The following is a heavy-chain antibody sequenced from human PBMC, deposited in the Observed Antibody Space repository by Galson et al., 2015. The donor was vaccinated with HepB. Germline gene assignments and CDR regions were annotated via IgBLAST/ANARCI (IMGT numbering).Heavy chain of an antibody. Sequence: SVKVSCKASGYTFTNYHIHWVRQAPGQGLEWMGIINPGGSTIVYAQRFQGRVTMTRDTSTTTVCMELSSLRSEDTAVYYCARDLREKYVLMTHGKWGQGTLVTVSS. D-gene: IGHD2-8*01. J-gene: IGHJ4*02. V-gene: IGHV1-46*01. CDR1: GYTFTNYH. CDR2: INPGGSTI. CDR3: ARDLREKYVLMTHGK.